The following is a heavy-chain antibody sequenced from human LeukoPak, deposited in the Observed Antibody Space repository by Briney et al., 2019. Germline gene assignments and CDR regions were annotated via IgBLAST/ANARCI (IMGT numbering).Heavy chain of an antibody. D-gene: IGHD5-18*01. CDR3: AKDDLSGYSYGHFDY. J-gene: IGHJ4*02. CDR2: ISGSGGST. V-gene: IGHV3-23*01. Sequence: PGGTLRLSCAASGFTFSSYGMSWVRQAPGKGLEWVSAISGSGGSTYYADSVKGRFTISRDNSKNTLYLQMNSLRAEDTAVYYCAKDDLSGYSYGHFDYWGQGTLVTVSS. CDR1: GFTFSSYG.